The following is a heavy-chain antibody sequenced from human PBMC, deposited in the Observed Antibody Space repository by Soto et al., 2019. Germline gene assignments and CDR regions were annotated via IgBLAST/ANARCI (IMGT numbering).Heavy chain of an antibody. CDR3: ARGRGSGWYMGPYFDY. D-gene: IGHD6-19*01. CDR1: GGSFSDYY. V-gene: IGHV4-34*01. Sequence: LSLTCAVYGGSFSDYYWSWIRQPPGKGLEWIGEINHSGSTNYNPSLKSRVTISVDTSKNQFSLKLSSVTAADTAVYYCARGRGSGWYMGPYFDYWGQGTLVTVSS. J-gene: IGHJ4*02. CDR2: INHSGST.